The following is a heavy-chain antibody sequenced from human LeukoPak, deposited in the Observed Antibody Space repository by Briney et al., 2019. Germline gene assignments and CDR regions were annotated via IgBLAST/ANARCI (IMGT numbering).Heavy chain of an antibody. D-gene: IGHD2-15*01. V-gene: IGHV1-2*02. Sequence: ASVKVSCKTSGYTFTDYYMHWVRQAPGQGLEWMGWINPNGGGTKYAQKFQGRVTMTRETSISTAYMELSSLAYDDTAVYYCARDTCKGGSCFNWFDPWGQGTLVTVSS. J-gene: IGHJ5*02. CDR3: ARDTCKGGSCFNWFDP. CDR2: INPNGGGT. CDR1: GYTFTDYY.